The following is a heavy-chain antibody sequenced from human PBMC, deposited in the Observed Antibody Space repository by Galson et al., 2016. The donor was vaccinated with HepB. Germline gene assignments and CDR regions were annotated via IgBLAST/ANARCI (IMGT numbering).Heavy chain of an antibody. D-gene: IGHD1-26*01. Sequence: SVKVSCKASGGTFNSYVINWVRQAPGHGLEWMGGITPIFGSATYAQKFQGRVTITAVKSAHTVYMELRSLRSEDTAVYYCARGATVGARVWFDPRGQGTLVTVSS. J-gene: IGHJ5*02. CDR2: ITPIFGSA. CDR1: GGTFNSYV. V-gene: IGHV1-69*06. CDR3: ARGATVGARVWFDP.